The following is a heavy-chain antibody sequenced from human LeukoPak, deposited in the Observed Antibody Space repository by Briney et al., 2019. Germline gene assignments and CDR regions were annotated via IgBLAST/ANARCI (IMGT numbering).Heavy chain of an antibody. CDR2: VDADGSTT. CDR1: GFTFTTYW. J-gene: IGHJ5*02. CDR3: ARGFDGYPFGWWFDP. V-gene: IGHV3-74*01. Sequence: PGGSLRLSCVVSGFTFTTYWMHWVRQALGKGLVWVSRVDADGSTTIYADSVKGRFTISRDNGINTVYLQMNSLRAEDTAVYYCARGFDGYPFGWWFDPWGQGTLVTVSS. D-gene: IGHD5-24*01.